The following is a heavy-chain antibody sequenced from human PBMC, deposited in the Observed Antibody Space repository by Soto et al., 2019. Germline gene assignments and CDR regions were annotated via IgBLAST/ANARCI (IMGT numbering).Heavy chain of an antibody. CDR1: GGSFSGYY. J-gene: IGHJ5*02. Sequence: SETLSLTFAVYGGSFSGYYWSWIRQPPGKGLEWIGEINHSGSTNYNPSLKSRVTISVDTSKNQFSLKLSSVTAADTAVYYCARGRIVVVPAATVNWFDPWGQGTLVTVSS. CDR2: INHSGST. CDR3: ARGRIVVVPAATVNWFDP. V-gene: IGHV4-34*01. D-gene: IGHD2-2*01.